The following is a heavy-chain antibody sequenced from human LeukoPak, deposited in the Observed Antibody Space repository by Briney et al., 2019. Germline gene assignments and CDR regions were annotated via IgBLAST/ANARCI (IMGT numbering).Heavy chain of an antibody. CDR1: GFTFSSYS. Sequence: GGSLRLSCAASGFTFSSYSMNWVRQAPGEGLEWVSSISSSSSYIYYADSVKGRFTISRDNAKNSLYLQMNSLRVDDTAVYYCARGASVVAGSDDAFDIWGQGTMVTVSS. J-gene: IGHJ3*02. CDR3: ARGASVVAGSDDAFDI. V-gene: IGHV3-21*01. CDR2: ISSSSSYI. D-gene: IGHD6-19*01.